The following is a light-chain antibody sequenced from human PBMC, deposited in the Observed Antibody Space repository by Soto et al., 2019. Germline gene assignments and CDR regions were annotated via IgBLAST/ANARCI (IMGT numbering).Light chain of an antibody. CDR1: QSISSY. Sequence: DIQMTQSPSSLSASVGDRVTITCRASQSISSYLNWYQQKPGKAPKLLIYAASSLQSGVASRFSGSGSGTDFTLTISSLQPEDFATYYSQQSYSTPRTFCQGTKVDIK. V-gene: IGKV1-39*01. CDR3: QQSYSTPRT. CDR2: AAS. J-gene: IGKJ1*01.